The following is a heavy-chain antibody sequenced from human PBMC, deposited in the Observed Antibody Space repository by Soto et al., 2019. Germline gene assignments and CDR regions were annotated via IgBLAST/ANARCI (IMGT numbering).Heavy chain of an antibody. CDR1: GFTFSSYG. Sequence: GSLRLSCAASGFTFSSYGMHWVRQAPGKGLEWVAVIWYDGSNKYFADSVKGRFTISRDNSKNTLYLQMNSLRAEDTAVYYCARYDPMKAKRFDYWGQGTLVTVSS. CDR2: IWYDGSNK. J-gene: IGHJ4*02. D-gene: IGHD3-16*01. CDR3: ARYDPMKAKRFDY. V-gene: IGHV3-33*01.